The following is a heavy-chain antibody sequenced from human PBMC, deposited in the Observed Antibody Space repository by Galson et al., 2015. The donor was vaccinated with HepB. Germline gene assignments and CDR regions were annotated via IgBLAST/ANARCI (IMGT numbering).Heavy chain of an antibody. CDR1: GFTFSSYS. D-gene: IGHD3-3*01. Sequence: SLRLSCAASGFTFSSYSMNWVRQAPGKGLEWVSSISSSSYIYYADSVKGRFTISRDNAKNSLYLQMNSLRAEDTAVYYCASPRGDYDFWSGYRYYYMDVWGKGTTVTVSS. CDR3: ASPRGDYDFWSGYRYYYMDV. J-gene: IGHJ6*03. CDR2: ISSSSYI. V-gene: IGHV3-21*01.